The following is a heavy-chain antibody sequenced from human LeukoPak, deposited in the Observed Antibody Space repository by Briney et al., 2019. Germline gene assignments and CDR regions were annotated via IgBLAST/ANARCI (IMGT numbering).Heavy chain of an antibody. V-gene: IGHV1-69*13. J-gene: IGHJ4*02. CDR1: GYIFSNHY. Sequence: SVKVSCKVSGYIFSNHYIHWVRQAPGQGLEWMGGIIPIFDSANYAQKFQGRVTISADESTSTAYMDLSSLSSEDTAVYYCARGDVGGFGEYFVYWGQGTLVTVSS. D-gene: IGHD3-10*01. CDR2: IIPIFDSA. CDR3: ARGDVGGFGEYFVY.